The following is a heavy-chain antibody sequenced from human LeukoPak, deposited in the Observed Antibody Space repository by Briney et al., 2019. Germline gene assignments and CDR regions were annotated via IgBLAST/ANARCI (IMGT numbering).Heavy chain of an antibody. D-gene: IGHD1-1*01. CDR1: GFTFSSYA. Sequence: GGSLRLSCAASGFTFSSYAMNWVRQAPGKGLEWVSGISGSGGSTYYADSVKGRFTISRDNSKNTLYLQMNSLRAEDTAVYYCAKGMGTYYYYMGVWGKGTTVTVSS. CDR3: AKGMGTYYYYMGV. CDR2: ISGSGGST. J-gene: IGHJ6*03. V-gene: IGHV3-23*01.